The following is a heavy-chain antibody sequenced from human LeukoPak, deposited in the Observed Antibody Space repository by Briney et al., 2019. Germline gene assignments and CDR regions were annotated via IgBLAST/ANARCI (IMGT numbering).Heavy chain of an antibody. CDR1: GGTFSSYA. CDR3: ARRYYYDSSGYYGWYFQH. CDR2: VIPIFGTA. J-gene: IGHJ1*01. Sequence: SVKVSCKASGGTFSSYAISWVRQAPGQGLEWMGGVIPIFGTANYAQKFQGRVTITADESTSTAYMELSSLRSEDTAVYYCARRYYYDSSGYYGWYFQHWGQGTLVTVSS. V-gene: IGHV1-69*13. D-gene: IGHD3-22*01.